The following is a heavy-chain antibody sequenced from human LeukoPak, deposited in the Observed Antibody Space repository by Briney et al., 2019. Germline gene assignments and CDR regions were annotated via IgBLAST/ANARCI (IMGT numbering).Heavy chain of an antibody. CDR1: GGSFSGYY. D-gene: IGHD6-19*01. J-gene: IGHJ3*02. CDR3: TRDKYSSGWIDAFDI. CDR2: IRSKAYGGTT. Sequence: LSLTCAVYGGSFSGYYWSWIRQPPGKGLEWVGFIRSKAYGGTTEYAASVKGRFTISRDDSKSIAYLQMNSLKTEDTAVYYCTRDKYSSGWIDAFDIWGQGTMVTVSS. V-gene: IGHV3-49*03.